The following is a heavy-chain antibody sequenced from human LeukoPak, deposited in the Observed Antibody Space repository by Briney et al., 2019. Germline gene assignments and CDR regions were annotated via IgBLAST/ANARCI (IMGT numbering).Heavy chain of an antibody. D-gene: IGHD3-22*01. V-gene: IGHV3-7*01. CDR1: GFTVSSNY. CDR2: IKQDGSEK. Sequence: GGSLRLSCAASGFTVSSNYMSWVRQAPGKGLEWVANIKQDGSEKYYVDSVKGRFTISRDNAKNSLYLQMNSLRAEDTAVYYCARDPNNYYDSSGSFDYWGQGTLVTVSS. CDR3: ARDPNNYYDSSGSFDY. J-gene: IGHJ4*02.